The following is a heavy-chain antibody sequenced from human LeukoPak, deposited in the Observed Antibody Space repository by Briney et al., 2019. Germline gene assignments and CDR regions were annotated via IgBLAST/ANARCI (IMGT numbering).Heavy chain of an antibody. CDR1: GFTFSSYG. D-gene: IGHD1-26*01. CDR3: AKDLHSGSFDWFDP. J-gene: IGHJ5*02. CDR2: ISSDGSNK. V-gene: IGHV3-30*18. Sequence: PGGSLRLSCAASGFTFSSYGMHWVRQAPGKGLEWVAVISSDGSNKYYADSVKGRFTISRDNSKNTLYLQMNSLRAEDTAVYYCAKDLHSGSFDWFDPWGQGTLVTVSS.